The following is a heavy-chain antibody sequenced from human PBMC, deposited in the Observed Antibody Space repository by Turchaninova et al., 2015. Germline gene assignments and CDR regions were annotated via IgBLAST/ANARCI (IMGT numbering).Heavy chain of an antibody. D-gene: IGHD5-18*01. J-gene: IGHJ4*02. CDR1: RLTLSSYW. CDR2: IKQDGSEK. CDR3: AREFELWLRSYFDY. Sequence: ELPLVASGGGLVQSGGSLRLSCADYRLTLSSYWMGWGRQAPGKGLEWVANIKQDGSEKYYVDSVKGRFTISRDNAKNSLYLQMNSLRAEDTAVYYCAREFELWLRSYFDYWGQGTLVTVSS. V-gene: IGHV3-7*03.